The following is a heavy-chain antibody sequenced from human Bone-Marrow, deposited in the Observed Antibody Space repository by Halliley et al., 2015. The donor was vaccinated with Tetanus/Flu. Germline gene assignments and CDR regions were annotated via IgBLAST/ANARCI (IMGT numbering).Heavy chain of an antibody. J-gene: IGHJ4*01. CDR2: FSPSWNP. Sequence: GLEWIGYFSPSWNPYYNPSLQSRLNILVDISKNQLSLRLSSVTAADTAVYYCARLGAEDYFEYWGHGILVTVSS. CDR3: ARLGAEDYFEY. V-gene: IGHV4-30-2*05. D-gene: IGHD3-16*01.